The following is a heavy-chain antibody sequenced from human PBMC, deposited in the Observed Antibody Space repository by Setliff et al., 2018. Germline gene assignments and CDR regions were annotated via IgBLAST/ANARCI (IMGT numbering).Heavy chain of an antibody. V-gene: IGHV3-74*01. J-gene: IGHJ4*02. D-gene: IGHD2-15*01. CDR3: ARTCSGSGCYAGLES. Sequence: PGGSLRLSCAASGLSFSSYWMHWVRQAPGKGPEWVSRINTAGGRTDYADSVKGRFTVSRDNAKNTLYLQMNSLRPEDTAVYYCARTCSGSGCYAGLESWGQGTPVTVSS. CDR2: INTAGGRT. CDR1: GLSFSSYW.